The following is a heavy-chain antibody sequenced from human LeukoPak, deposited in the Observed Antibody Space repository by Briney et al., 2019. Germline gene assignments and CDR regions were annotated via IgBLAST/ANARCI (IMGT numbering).Heavy chain of an antibody. CDR1: GFTFSSYS. CDR3: ARGGPYGSGCNDY. Sequence: PGGSLRLSCAASGFTFSSYSMHWVRQAPGKGLMWVSRINSDGSSITYADSVKGRFTISRDNAKNTLHLQMNSLRVEDTAVYYCARGGPYGSGCNDYWGQGTLVTVSS. J-gene: IGHJ4*02. CDR2: INSDGSSI. V-gene: IGHV3-74*01. D-gene: IGHD6-19*01.